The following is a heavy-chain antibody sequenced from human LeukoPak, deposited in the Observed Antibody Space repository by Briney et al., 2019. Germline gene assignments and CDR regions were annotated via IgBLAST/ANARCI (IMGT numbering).Heavy chain of an antibody. CDR1: GFTFSSYG. J-gene: IGHJ4*02. D-gene: IGHD2-15*01. V-gene: IGHV3-30*02. CDR2: IRYDGSNK. CDR3: AREPTDRTLFDY. Sequence: GGSLRLSCAASGFTFSSYGMHWVRQAPGKGLEWVAFIRYDGSNKYYADSVKGRFTISRDNAKNSLYLQMNSLRAEDTAVYYCAREPTDRTLFDYWGQGTLVTVSS.